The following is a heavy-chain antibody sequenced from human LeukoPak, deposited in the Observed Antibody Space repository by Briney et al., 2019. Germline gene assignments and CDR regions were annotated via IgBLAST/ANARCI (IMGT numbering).Heavy chain of an antibody. Sequence: GGSLRLSCAASGFTFSSYAMNWVRQAPGKGLEWVSGITGTGRSTYFADSVKGRFTISRDNAKNSLYLQMNSLRAEDTAVYYCALYYDFWSGYTTDYWGQGTLVTVSS. V-gene: IGHV3-23*01. CDR1: GFTFSSYA. D-gene: IGHD3-3*01. CDR2: ITGTGRST. J-gene: IGHJ4*02. CDR3: ALYYDFWSGYTTDY.